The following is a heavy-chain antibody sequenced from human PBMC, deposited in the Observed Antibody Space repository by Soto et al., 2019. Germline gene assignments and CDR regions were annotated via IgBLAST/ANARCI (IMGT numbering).Heavy chain of an antibody. V-gene: IGHV1-69*01. Sequence: QVQLVQSGAEVKKPGSSVKVSCKASGGTFSSYAISWVRQAPGQGLEWMGGIIPIFGTANYAQKFQGRVKITADESTSTAYMELSSLRSEDTAVYYCARDPGGDYGDSNYFDYWGQGTLVTVSS. J-gene: IGHJ4*02. CDR3: ARDPGGDYGDSNYFDY. CDR1: GGTFSSYA. CDR2: IIPIFGTA. D-gene: IGHD4-17*01.